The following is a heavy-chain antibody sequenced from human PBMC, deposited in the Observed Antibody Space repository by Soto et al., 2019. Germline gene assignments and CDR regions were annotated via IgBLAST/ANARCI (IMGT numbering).Heavy chain of an antibody. V-gene: IGHV2-5*02. J-gene: IGHJ4*02. Sequence: QITLKESGPTLVKPTQTLTLTCTFSGFSLSSTRVAVGWIRQPPGKALEWLALIYWDDDKRYSPFLKSRLTITKDTSKTQVVPTMTNMDPVDTPTYYCAHSVVAGLGYYFDYWGQGTLVTVSS. CDR1: GFSLSSTRVA. CDR3: AHSVVAGLGYYFDY. CDR2: IYWDDDK. D-gene: IGHD6-19*01.